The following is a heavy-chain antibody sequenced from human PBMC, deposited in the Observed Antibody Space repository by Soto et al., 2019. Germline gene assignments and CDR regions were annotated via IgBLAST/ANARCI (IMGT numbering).Heavy chain of an antibody. D-gene: IGHD1-26*01. J-gene: IGHJ4*02. Sequence: QVQLVQSGAEEKKPGASVKVSCKASGYTFTNYAIHWVRQAPGQRLEWMGWINAGDGRTKYAQTFQGRVTITTDESATTAAKVLSSIRSVDAAVFYCCAGIWERRAHYYFDSWGQGTPVTVSS. CDR2: INAGDGRT. CDR3: CAGIWERRAHYYFDS. V-gene: IGHV1-3*05. CDR1: GYTFTNYA.